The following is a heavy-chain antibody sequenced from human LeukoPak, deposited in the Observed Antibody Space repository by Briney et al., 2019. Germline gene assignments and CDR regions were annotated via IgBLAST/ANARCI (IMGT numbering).Heavy chain of an antibody. Sequence: GASVKVSCKASGYTFTSYGISWVRQAPGQGLEWMGWISAYNGNTNYAQKLQGRVTMTTDTSTSTAYMELRSLRSDDTAVYYCARDSGGPGSYPTFDYWGQGTLVTVSS. CDR1: GYTFTSYG. J-gene: IGHJ4*02. CDR3: ARDSGGPGSYPTFDY. V-gene: IGHV1-18*01. CDR2: ISAYNGNT. D-gene: IGHD3-10*01.